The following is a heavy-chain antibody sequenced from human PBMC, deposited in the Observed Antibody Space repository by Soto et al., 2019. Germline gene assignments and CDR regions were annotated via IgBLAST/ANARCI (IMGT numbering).Heavy chain of an antibody. Sequence: PSETLSLTCAVSGGSISSGGYSWSWIRQPPGKGLEWIGYIYHSGSTYYNPSLKSRVTISVDRSKNQFSLKLSSVTAADTAVYYCARDSVGLGGGGYSYGYYYYGMDVWGQGTTVTVSS. V-gene: IGHV4-30-2*01. CDR2: IYHSGST. CDR1: GGSISSGGYS. D-gene: IGHD5-18*01. CDR3: ARDSVGLGGGGYSYGYYYYGMDV. J-gene: IGHJ6*02.